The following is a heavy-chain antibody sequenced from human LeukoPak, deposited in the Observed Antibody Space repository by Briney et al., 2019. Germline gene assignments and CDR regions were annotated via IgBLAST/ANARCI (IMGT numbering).Heavy chain of an antibody. CDR3: ARVHTIFGVVIGY. D-gene: IGHD3-3*01. Sequence: ASVKVSCKASVYTFTGYYMHWVRQAPGQGLEWMGWINPNSGGTNYAQKFQGRVTMTRDTSISTAYMELSRLRSDDTAVYYCARVHTIFGVVIGYWGQGTLVTVSS. CDR2: INPNSGGT. J-gene: IGHJ4*02. CDR1: VYTFTGYY. V-gene: IGHV1-2*02.